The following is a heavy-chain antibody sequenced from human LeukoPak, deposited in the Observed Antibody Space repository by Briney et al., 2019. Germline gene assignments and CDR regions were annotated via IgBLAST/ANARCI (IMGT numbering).Heavy chain of an antibody. CDR1: GFTVSSKY. J-gene: IGHJ6*02. Sequence: PGGSLRLSCVASGFTVSSKYMSWVRQAPGKGLEWVSVIYSGGSTYYADSVKGRFTISRDNSKNTLYLQMNSLRAEDTAVYYCAREGIDARLGYYYGMDVWGQGTTVTVSS. CDR3: AREGIDARLGYYYGMDV. CDR2: IYSGGST. V-gene: IGHV3-66*01. D-gene: IGHD6-13*01.